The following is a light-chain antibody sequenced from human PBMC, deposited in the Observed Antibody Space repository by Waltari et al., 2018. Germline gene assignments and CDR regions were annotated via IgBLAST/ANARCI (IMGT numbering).Light chain of an antibody. CDR1: SSDVGGYNY. CDR3: SSYTSSSTLWV. V-gene: IGLV2-14*03. CDR2: DVS. J-gene: IGLJ3*02. Sequence: QSALTQPASVSGSPGQSITISCTGTSSDVGGYNYVSWYQQHPGKAPKLMIYDVSNRASGVSNRFSGSKSANTASLTISGLQAEYEADYYCSSYTSSSTLWVFGGGTKLTVL.